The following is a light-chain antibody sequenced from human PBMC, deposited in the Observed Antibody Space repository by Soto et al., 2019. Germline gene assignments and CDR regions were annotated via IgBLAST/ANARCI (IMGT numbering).Light chain of an antibody. CDR2: EVS. V-gene: IGLV2-14*01. J-gene: IGLJ2*01. Sequence: QSALTQPPSASGSPGQSVTISCTGTSSDVGGYNYVSWYQHHPGKAPKLIIFEVSHRPSGVSNRFSGSKSGNTASLTISGLQTEDEADYYCTSYTRTRNLLFGGGTKLTVL. CDR3: TSYTRTRNLL. CDR1: SSDVGGYNY.